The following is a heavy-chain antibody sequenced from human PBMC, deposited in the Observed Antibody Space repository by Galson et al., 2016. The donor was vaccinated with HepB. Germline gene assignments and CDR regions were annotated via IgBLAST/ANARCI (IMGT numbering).Heavy chain of an antibody. CDR2: ITANGDTT. V-gene: IGHV3-64D*06. CDR1: GFTSRDYS. J-gene: IGHJ4*02. CDR3: MSPYYGDYKNF. D-gene: IGHD4-17*01. Sequence: SLRLSCAVSGFTSRDYSMHWVRQAPGNRLGYVSAITANGDTTYYADSVQGRFTISRDNSKNTFYLQMTSLRSEDTAVYYCMSPYYGDYKNFWGRGTLVTVSS.